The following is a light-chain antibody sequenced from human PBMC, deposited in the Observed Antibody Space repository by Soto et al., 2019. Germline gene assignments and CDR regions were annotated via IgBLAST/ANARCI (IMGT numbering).Light chain of an antibody. CDR3: QQSYTTPVYY. CDR1: QDISSY. CDR2: AAS. J-gene: IGKJ2*01. Sequence: IQVTQSPSSLSASVGDIVTITCRASQDISSYLAWYQQKPGKAPKLLIYAASNLQSGVPSRFSGSGSGTDFTLTIRSLQPEDFATYFCQQSYTTPVYYCGQGTKGDI. V-gene: IGKV1-39*01.